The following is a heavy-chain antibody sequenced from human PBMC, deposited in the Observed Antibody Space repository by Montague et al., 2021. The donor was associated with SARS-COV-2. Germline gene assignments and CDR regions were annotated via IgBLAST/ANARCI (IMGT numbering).Heavy chain of an antibody. CDR3: ARGSGCSGGSCYSEWDPHYYYGTDV. D-gene: IGHD2-15*01. CDR2: IYHTGST. CDR1: GDSISTDNW. Sequence: SETLSLTCVVSGDSISTDNWWTWVRLPPGKGLEWVGEIYHTGSTKYNPSLKSRVTISVDTSKNQFSLKLSSVTAADTAVYYCARGSGCSGGSCYSEWDPHYYYGTDVWGQGTTVTVSS. J-gene: IGHJ6*02. V-gene: IGHV4-4*02.